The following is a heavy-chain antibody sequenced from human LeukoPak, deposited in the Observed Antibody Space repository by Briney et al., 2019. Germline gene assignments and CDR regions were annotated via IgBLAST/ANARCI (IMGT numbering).Heavy chain of an antibody. D-gene: IGHD3-22*01. CDR2: IYPGDSDT. CDR1: GYSFTSYW. Sequence: GESLKISCKGSGYSFTSYWIGWVRQMPGKGLEWMGIIYPGDSDTRYSPSFQGQVTLSADKSISTAYLQWSSLKASDTAMYYCARPDGYYYDSSGYYYGYWGQGTLVTVSS. V-gene: IGHV5-51*01. CDR3: ARPDGYYYDSSGYYYGY. J-gene: IGHJ4*02.